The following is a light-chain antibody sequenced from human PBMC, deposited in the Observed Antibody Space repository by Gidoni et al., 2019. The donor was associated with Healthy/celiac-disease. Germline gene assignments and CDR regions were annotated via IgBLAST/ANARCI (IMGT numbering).Light chain of an antibody. CDR2: KAS. CDR1: HSISDW. J-gene: IGKJ1*01. V-gene: IGKV1-5*03. CDR3: KHYGSLWT. Sequence: DIQITQSPSTLSASVGARVTITFRASHSISDWLAWYQQKPGEAHNLLIYKASRLESGVPSSFSGSGSGTEFTLTISSLQPNDLATYYCKHYGSLWTFGQGTKVEIK.